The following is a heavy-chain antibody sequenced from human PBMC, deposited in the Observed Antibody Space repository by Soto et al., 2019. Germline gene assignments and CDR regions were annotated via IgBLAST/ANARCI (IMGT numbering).Heavy chain of an antibody. J-gene: IGHJ4*02. Sequence: PGGSLRLSCAASGFTFSSYSMNWVRQAPGKGLEWVSYISSSSSTIYYADSVKGRFTISRDNAKNSLYLQMNSLRDEDTAVYYCARDHVSSSWLFVYFDYWGQGTLVTVSS. D-gene: IGHD6-13*01. CDR2: ISSSSSTI. CDR3: ARDHVSSSWLFVYFDY. CDR1: GFTFSSYS. V-gene: IGHV3-48*02.